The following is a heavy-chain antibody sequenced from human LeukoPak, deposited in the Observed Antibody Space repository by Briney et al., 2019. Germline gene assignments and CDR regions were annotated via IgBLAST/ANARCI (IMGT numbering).Heavy chain of an antibody. CDR2: INPSGGST. Sequence: GASVKVSCKASGHTFTSYYMHWVRQAPGQGLEWMGIINPSGGSTSYAQKFQGRVTMTRDTSTSTVYMELSSLRSEDTAVYYCARRTLTGTRAFDIWGQGTMVTVSS. J-gene: IGHJ3*02. V-gene: IGHV1-46*01. D-gene: IGHD1-7*01. CDR3: ARRTLTGTRAFDI. CDR1: GHTFTSYY.